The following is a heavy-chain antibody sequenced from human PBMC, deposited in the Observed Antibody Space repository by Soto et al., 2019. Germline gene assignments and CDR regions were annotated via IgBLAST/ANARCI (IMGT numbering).Heavy chain of an antibody. J-gene: IGHJ4*02. V-gene: IGHV3-23*01. CDR1: EFTFSGYA. Sequence: GGSLRLSCTASEFTFSGYAMSWVRQAPGKGLEWVSGISGSGGSTKDADSVKGRFTISRDNSKNTLYLQMNSLRAEDTAVYYCAKATYYDFWSGSGPFDNWGQGTLVTVSS. CDR3: AKATYYDFWSGSGPFDN. D-gene: IGHD3-3*01. CDR2: ISGSGGST.